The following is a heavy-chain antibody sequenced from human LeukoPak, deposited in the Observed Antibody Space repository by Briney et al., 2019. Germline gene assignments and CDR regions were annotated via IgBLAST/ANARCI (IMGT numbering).Heavy chain of an antibody. V-gene: IGHV1-8*01. Sequence: GASVKVSCKASGYTFTSYDINWVRQATGQGLEWMGWMNPNSGNTGYAQKFQGRVTMTRSTSISTAYTELSSLRSEDTAVYYCARGSYRYCSGGSCYHYSNWFDPWGQGTLVTVSS. J-gene: IGHJ5*02. D-gene: IGHD2-15*01. CDR2: MNPNSGNT. CDR3: ARGSYRYCSGGSCYHYSNWFDP. CDR1: GYTFTSYD.